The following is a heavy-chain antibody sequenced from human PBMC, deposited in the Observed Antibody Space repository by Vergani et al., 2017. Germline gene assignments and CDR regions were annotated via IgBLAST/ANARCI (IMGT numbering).Heavy chain of an antibody. J-gene: IGHJ4*02. V-gene: IGHV4-34*01. CDR2: INHSGST. D-gene: IGHD6-19*01. CDR3: AGGGLLGVAVASTGFDY. Sequence: QVQLQQWGAGLLKPSETLSLTCAVYGGSFSGYYWSWLRQPPGKGLEWIGEINHSGSTNYNPSLNSRVTISVDTSKNQFSLKLSSVTAADTAVYYCAGGGLLGVAVASTGFDYWGQGTLVTVSS. CDR1: GGSFSGYY.